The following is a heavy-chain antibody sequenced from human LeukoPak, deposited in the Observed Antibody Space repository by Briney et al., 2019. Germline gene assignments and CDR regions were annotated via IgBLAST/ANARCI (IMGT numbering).Heavy chain of an antibody. J-gene: IGHJ5*02. V-gene: IGHV3-23*01. Sequence: GGSLRLSCAASGFTFSSYAMNWVRQPPGKGLEWVSAISGSGVNTYYADSVKSRFTISRDNSKNTLYLQMNSLRAEDTAVYYCAKKGPDSSSWYNWFDPWGQGTLVTVSS. CDR2: ISGSGVNT. CDR1: GFTFSSYA. CDR3: AKKGPDSSSWYNWFDP. D-gene: IGHD6-13*01.